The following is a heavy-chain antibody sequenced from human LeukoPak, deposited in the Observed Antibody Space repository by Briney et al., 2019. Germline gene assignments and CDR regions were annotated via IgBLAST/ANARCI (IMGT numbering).Heavy chain of an antibody. J-gene: IGHJ5*02. D-gene: IGHD3-10*01. CDR3: ARGFESSSWFWGWFDP. CDR2: IKQDGSER. V-gene: IGHV3-7*01. CDR1: GFTFSSYW. Sequence: GGSLRLSCAASGFTFSSYWMSWVRQAPGKGLEWVANIKQDGSERYSVASVKGRFTISRDNAKNSLFLEMSSLRVDDTAVYYCARGFESSSWFWGWFDPWGQGTLVTVSS.